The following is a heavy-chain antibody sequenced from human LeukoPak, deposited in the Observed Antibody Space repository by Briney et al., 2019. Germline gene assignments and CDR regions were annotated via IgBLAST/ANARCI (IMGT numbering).Heavy chain of an antibody. V-gene: IGHV1-69*06. CDR3: ARDSGSSWGLSGMDV. J-gene: IGHJ6*04. Sequence: SVKVSCKASGCTFSSYTISWVRQAPGQGLEWMGGIIPIFGTANYAQKFQGRVTITANKSTSTAFMELSSLRSEDTAVYYCARDSGSSWGLSGMDVWGKGTTVTVSS. CDR1: GCTFSSYT. D-gene: IGHD6-13*01. CDR2: IIPIFGTA.